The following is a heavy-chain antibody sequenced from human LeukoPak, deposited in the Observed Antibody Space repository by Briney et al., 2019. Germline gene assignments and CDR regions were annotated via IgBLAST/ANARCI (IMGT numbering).Heavy chain of an antibody. CDR2: ISGSGGST. J-gene: IGHJ6*02. V-gene: IGHV3-23*01. Sequence: PGGSLRLSCAASGFTFSSYAMSWVRQAPGKGLERVSAISGSGGSTYYADSVKGRFTISRDNSKNTLYLQMNSLRAEDTAVYYCAKDPVSSGWSNYYYGMDVWGQGTTVTVSS. CDR1: GFTFSSYA. CDR3: AKDPVSSGWSNYYYGMDV. D-gene: IGHD6-19*01.